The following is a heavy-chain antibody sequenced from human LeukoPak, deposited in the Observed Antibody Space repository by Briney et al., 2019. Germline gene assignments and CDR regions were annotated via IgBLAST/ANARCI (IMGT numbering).Heavy chain of an antibody. D-gene: IGHD7-27*01. Sequence: SETLSLTCTVSGGSISSRSCCWGWIRQPPGKGLEWIGTIYYSGSTYYNPSLKSRVTISVDTSKNQFSLRLSSVTAADTAVYYCASAPDWGFDAFDIWGQGTMVTVSS. CDR2: IYYSGST. CDR1: GGSISSRSCC. J-gene: IGHJ3*02. V-gene: IGHV4-39*01. CDR3: ASAPDWGFDAFDI.